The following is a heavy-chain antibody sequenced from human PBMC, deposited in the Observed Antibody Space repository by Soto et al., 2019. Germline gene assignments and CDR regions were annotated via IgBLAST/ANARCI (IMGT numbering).Heavy chain of an antibody. Sequence: ASVKVSCKASGYTFTTHALHWVRQAPGQSLEWMGWINGGTGQTKHSQRFQGRVNITRDTSASTAYMELSSLRSEDTAVYYCARGKGMEENYYYYGMDVWGQGTTVTVSS. J-gene: IGHJ6*02. CDR1: GYTFTTHA. CDR3: ARGKGMEENYYYYGMDV. CDR2: INGGTGQT. D-gene: IGHD1-1*01. V-gene: IGHV1-3*01.